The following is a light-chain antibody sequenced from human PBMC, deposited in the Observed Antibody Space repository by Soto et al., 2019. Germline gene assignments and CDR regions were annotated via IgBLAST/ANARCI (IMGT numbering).Light chain of an antibody. CDR3: SSYTTSSTLV. V-gene: IGLV2-14*01. CDR2: EVT. Sequence: QSALTQPASVSGSPGQSITISCTGTSSDVGGYNYVSWYQQHPGQAPKLMIYEVTNRPSGVSNRFSGSKSGNTASLTISGLQAEDEDDYYCSSYTTSSTLVFGTGTKVTV. J-gene: IGLJ1*01. CDR1: SSDVGGYNY.